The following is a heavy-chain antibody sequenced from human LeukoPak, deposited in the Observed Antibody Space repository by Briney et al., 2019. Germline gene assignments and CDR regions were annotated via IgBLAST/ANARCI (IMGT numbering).Heavy chain of an antibody. CDR2: FDPEDGET. D-gene: IGHD6-13*01. Sequence: ASVKVSCKVSGYTLTELSMHWVRQAPGKGLEWMGGFDPEDGETIYAQKLKGRVTMTEDTSTDTAYMELSSLRSEDTAVYYCATVSRVDAFDIWGQGTMVTVSS. CDR1: GYTLTELS. V-gene: IGHV1-24*01. J-gene: IGHJ3*02. CDR3: ATVSRVDAFDI.